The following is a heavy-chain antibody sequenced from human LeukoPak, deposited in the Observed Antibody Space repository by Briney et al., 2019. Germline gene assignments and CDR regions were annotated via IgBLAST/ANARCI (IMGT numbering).Heavy chain of an antibody. V-gene: IGHV3-53*01. Sequence: GGSLRLSCAASGFTVSSNYMSWVRQAPGKGLEWVSVIYSGGSTYYADSVKGRFTISRDNSKNTLYLQMNSLRAEDTAVYYCARDLRYGFEEFYYYYGMDVWGQGTTVTVSS. J-gene: IGHJ6*02. CDR2: IYSGGST. D-gene: IGHD3-10*01. CDR3: ARDLRYGFEEFYYYYGMDV. CDR1: GFTVSSNY.